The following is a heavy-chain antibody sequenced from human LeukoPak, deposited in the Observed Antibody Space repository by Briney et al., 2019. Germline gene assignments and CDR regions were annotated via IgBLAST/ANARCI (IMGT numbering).Heavy chain of an antibody. CDR2: ISSVGGST. CDR1: GFTFSRYG. Sequence: GGSLRLSCAVSGFTFSRYGMSWVRQAAGKGLEWVSAISSVGGSTNYAESVKGRFTISRDNAKNSLYLQMNSLRAEDTAVYYCAREANYVWGSYRYDSFDYWGQGTLVTVSS. V-gene: IGHV3-23*01. J-gene: IGHJ4*02. D-gene: IGHD3-16*02. CDR3: AREANYVWGSYRYDSFDY.